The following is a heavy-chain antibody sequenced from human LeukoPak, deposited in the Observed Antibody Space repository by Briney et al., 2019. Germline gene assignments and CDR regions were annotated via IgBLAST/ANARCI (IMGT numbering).Heavy chain of an antibody. CDR1: GFTFSDYY. Sequence: GGSLRLSCAASGFTFSDYYMSWIRQAPGKGLEWVSCISSSSSYTNYADSVKGRFTISRDNAKNSLYLQMNSLRAEDTAVYYCARALIEVPDTRPFDYWGQGTLVTVSS. J-gene: IGHJ4*02. CDR3: ARALIEVPDTRPFDY. V-gene: IGHV3-11*06. CDR2: ISSSSSYT. D-gene: IGHD2-2*01.